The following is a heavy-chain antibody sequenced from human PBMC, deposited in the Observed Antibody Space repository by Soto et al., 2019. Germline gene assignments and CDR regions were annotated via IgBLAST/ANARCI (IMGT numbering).Heavy chain of an antibody. Sequence: SETLSLTCAVSGGSISSSNWWSWVRQPPGKGLEWIGEIYHSGSTNYNPPLKSRVTISVDKSKNQFSLKLSSVTAADTAVYYCARAFYYDSSGYLYYFDYWGQGTLVTVSS. J-gene: IGHJ4*02. CDR3: ARAFYYDSSGYLYYFDY. CDR2: IYHSGST. CDR1: GGSISSSNW. V-gene: IGHV4-4*02. D-gene: IGHD3-22*01.